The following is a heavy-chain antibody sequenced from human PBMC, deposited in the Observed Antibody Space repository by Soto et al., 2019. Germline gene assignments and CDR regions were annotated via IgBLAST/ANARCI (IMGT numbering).Heavy chain of an antibody. J-gene: IGHJ5*02. CDR2: IYYSGST. D-gene: IGHD6-13*01. Sequence: SETLSLTCTVSGGSISSGGYYWSWIRPHPGKGLEWIGYIYYSGSTYYNPSLKSRVTISVDTSKNQFSLKLSSVTAADTAVYYCAREQQLVRFNVGVGRYNWFDPWGQGTLVTVSS. CDR3: AREQQLVRFNVGVGRYNWFDP. V-gene: IGHV4-31*03. CDR1: GGSISSGGYY.